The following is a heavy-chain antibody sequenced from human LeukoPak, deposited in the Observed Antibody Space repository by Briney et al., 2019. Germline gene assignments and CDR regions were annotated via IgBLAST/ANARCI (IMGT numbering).Heavy chain of an antibody. D-gene: IGHD3-22*01. CDR2: IRYDGSNK. J-gene: IGHJ4*02. Sequence: GGSLRLSCAASGFTFSSYWMSWVRQAPGKGLEWVAFIRYDGSNKYYADSVKGRFTISRDNSKNTLYLQMNSLRAEDTAVYYCAKDLTVYDYYDSSGYSFFDYWGQGTLVTVSS. CDR3: AKDLTVYDYYDSSGYSFFDY. V-gene: IGHV3-30*02. CDR1: GFTFSSYW.